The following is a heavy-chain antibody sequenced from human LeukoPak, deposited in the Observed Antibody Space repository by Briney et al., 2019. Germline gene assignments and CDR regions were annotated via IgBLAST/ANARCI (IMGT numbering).Heavy chain of an antibody. CDR3: AKDGEQLATNDHYYMDV. CDR2: ISYDGSKK. Sequence: PGGSLRLSCAASGFTFSSHGMHWVRQAPGKGLEWLAVISYDGSKKYYADSVKGRFTISRDNSKNTLYVEMNFMRAEDTAVYYCAKDGEQLATNDHYYMDVWGKGTTVTVSS. V-gene: IGHV3-30*18. D-gene: IGHD6-13*01. J-gene: IGHJ6*03. CDR1: GFTFSSHG.